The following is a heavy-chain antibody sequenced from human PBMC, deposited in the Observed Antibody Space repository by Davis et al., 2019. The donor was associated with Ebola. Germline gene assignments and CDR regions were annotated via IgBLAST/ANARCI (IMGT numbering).Heavy chain of an antibody. V-gene: IGHV4-39*07. CDR1: GGSISSTNYY. D-gene: IGHD2-2*01. CDR2: ASYSGST. CDR3: ARGHYQILSVDY. Sequence: PSETLSLTCTVSGGSISSTNYYWGWIRQPPGKGLEWIGSASYSGSTYYNPSLKSRVTILVDTSKNQFSLEVSSVTAADTAVYFCARGHYQILSVDYWGQGTLVTVSS. J-gene: IGHJ4*02.